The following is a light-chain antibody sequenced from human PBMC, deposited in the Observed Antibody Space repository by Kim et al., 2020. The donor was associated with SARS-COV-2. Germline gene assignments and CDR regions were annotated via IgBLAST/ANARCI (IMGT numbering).Light chain of an antibody. CDR3: LQLKTYPRT. CDR2: AAS. Sequence: AAVGDNVTIACRASQGISNYLAWFQQKPEKVPNRLIYAASSLQSGAPSRFSGSGSGTEFTLTISSLQPEDFATYYCLQLKTYPRTFGQGTKVDIK. CDR1: QGISNY. V-gene: IGKV1-17*03. J-gene: IGKJ1*01.